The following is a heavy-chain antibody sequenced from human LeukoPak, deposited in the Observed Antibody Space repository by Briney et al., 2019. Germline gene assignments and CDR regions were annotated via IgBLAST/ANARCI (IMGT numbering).Heavy chain of an antibody. Sequence: GGSLRLSCAASGFTFSSDAMSWVRQAPGKGLEWVSAISGSGGTTYYADSVKGRFTISRGNSKNTLHLQMNSLRAEDTAVYYCAELGITMIGGVWGKGTTVTISS. V-gene: IGHV3-23*01. CDR1: GFTFSSDA. J-gene: IGHJ6*04. CDR2: ISGSGGTT. D-gene: IGHD3-10*02. CDR3: AELGITMIGGV.